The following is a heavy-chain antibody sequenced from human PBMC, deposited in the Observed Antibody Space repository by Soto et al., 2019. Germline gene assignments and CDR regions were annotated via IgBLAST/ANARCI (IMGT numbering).Heavy chain of an antibody. V-gene: IGHV3-74*01. CDR2: INNDGSST. CDR3: VRDQDSRGYSVFNH. D-gene: IGHD3-22*01. J-gene: IGHJ4*02. Sequence: HPGGSLRLSCAASGFTLNSFFMHWVRQAPGKGLMWVSRINNDGSSTTYADSVKGRFTISRDNAKNTLYLQMNSLRADDTAVYFCVRDQDSRGYSVFNHWGQGAQVTVSS. CDR1: GFTLNSFF.